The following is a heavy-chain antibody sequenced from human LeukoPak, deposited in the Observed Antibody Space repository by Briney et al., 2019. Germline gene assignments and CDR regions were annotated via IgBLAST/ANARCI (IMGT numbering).Heavy chain of an antibody. J-gene: IGHJ4*02. CDR2: VHYSGSA. Sequence: PSQTLSLTCTVSGGSISSGDSYWSWIRQPPGKGLEWIGSVHYSGSAYYNPSLKSRVTISVDTSKNQFSLKLNSVTAADTAVYYCARPLTHGGSYYDWGQGTLVTVSS. CDR3: ARPLTHGGSYYD. CDR1: GGSISSGDSY. D-gene: IGHD1-26*01. V-gene: IGHV4-39*01.